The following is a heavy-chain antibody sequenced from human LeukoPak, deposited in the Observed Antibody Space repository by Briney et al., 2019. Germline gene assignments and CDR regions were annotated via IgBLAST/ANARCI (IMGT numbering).Heavy chain of an antibody. J-gene: IGHJ3*02. V-gene: IGHV3-23*01. D-gene: IGHD3-3*01. CDR1: GFTFSSYA. CDR3: AKNGAVIKAFDI. Sequence: GGSLRLSCAASGFTFSSYAMSWVRQAPGKGLEWVSAISGSGGSTYYADFVKGRFTISRDNSKNTLYLQMNSLRAEDTAVYYCAKNGAVIKAFDIWGQGTMVTVSS. CDR2: ISGSGGST.